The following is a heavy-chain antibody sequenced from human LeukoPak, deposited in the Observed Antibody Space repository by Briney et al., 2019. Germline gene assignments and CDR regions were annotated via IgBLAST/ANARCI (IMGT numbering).Heavy chain of an antibody. D-gene: IGHD3-10*02. CDR3: ARGGMLYYFDY. CDR2: ISSSGSTI. CDR1: GFTFSSYE. Sequence: PGGSLRLSCAASGFTFSSYEMNWVRQAPGKGLEWVSYISSSGSTIHYADSVKGRFTISRDNAKNSLYLQMNSLRAEDTAVYYCARGGMLYYFDYWGQGTLVTVSS. J-gene: IGHJ4*02. V-gene: IGHV3-48*03.